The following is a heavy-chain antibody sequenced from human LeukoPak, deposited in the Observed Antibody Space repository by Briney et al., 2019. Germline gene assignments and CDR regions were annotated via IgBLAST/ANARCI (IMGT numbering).Heavy chain of an antibody. V-gene: IGHV4-59*11. J-gene: IGHJ3*01. CDR3: ARLLDNDISGDPDTFDV. CDR1: GGSLSGQY. D-gene: IGHD3-22*01. Sequence: SETLSLTCTVSGGSLSGQYWSWIRQPPGKRLEWIGYVSYTGRTKYNPSLQSRVTISIDTSKSQFSLKLTSVTSADTAVYSCARLLDNDISGDPDTFDVWGQGTTVIVSS. CDR2: VSYTGRT.